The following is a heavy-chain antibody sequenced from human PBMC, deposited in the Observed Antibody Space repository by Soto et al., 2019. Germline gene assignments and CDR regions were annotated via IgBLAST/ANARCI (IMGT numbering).Heavy chain of an antibody. CDR1: GFTVSSNY. CDR2: ICSSGST. Sequence: GGSLRLSCAASGFTVSSNYMSWVRQAPGKGLEWVSVICSSGSTYYADSVKGRFTISRDNAKNSLYLQMNSLRAEDTAVYYCASLPQSADWFDPWGQGTLVTVSS. D-gene: IGHD2-2*01. V-gene: IGHV3-66*01. CDR3: ASLPQSADWFDP. J-gene: IGHJ5*02.